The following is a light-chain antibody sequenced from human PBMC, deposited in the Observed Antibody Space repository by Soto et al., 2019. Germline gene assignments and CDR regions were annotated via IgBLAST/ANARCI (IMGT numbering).Light chain of an antibody. CDR2: GAS. CDR3: QPYIHWTR. CDR1: QDISGR. Sequence: GDTLVYTGRASQDISGRLNWYQQTRGRAPKLLIYGASNLESGVPSRFSGSGSGTEFTLTISSLQSDDFAIYYCQPYIHWTRFGQGTKVDI. V-gene: IGKV1-13*02. J-gene: IGKJ1*01.